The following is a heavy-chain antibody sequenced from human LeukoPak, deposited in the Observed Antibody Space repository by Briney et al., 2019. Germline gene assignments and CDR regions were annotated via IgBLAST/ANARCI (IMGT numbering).Heavy chain of an antibody. Sequence: GGSLRLSCAASGFTFSTYAMSCVRQAPGKGLEWVSAISGSGGSTYYADSVKGRFTISRDNSKNTLYLQMNSLRAEDTAVYYCAKYHSNRIAAAGTPPYNWFDPWGQGTLVTVSS. D-gene: IGHD6-13*01. CDR2: ISGSGGST. V-gene: IGHV3-23*01. J-gene: IGHJ5*02. CDR1: GFTFSTYA. CDR3: AKYHSNRIAAAGTPPYNWFDP.